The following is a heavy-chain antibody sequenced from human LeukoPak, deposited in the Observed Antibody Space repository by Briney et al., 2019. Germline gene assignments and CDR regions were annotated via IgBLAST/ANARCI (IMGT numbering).Heavy chain of an antibody. CDR3: ARGPFGSVMMYYFDY. D-gene: IGHD2-8*01. J-gene: IGHJ4*02. V-gene: IGHV5-51*01. CDR2: IYPADSDT. CDR1: GYSFTSYW. Sequence: GESLKISCKVSGYSFTSYWIGWVRQMPGKGLEWMGIIYPADSDTRYSPSFQGQVTISADKSISTAYLQWSTLKASDSAMYYCARGPFGSVMMYYFDYWGQGTLVTVSS.